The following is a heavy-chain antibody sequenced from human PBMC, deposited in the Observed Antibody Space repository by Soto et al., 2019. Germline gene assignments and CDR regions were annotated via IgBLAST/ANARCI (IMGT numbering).Heavy chain of an antibody. CDR2: ISYDGSNK. Sequence: GGSLRLSCAASGFTFSSYAMHWVRQAPGKGLEWVAVISYDGSNKYYADSVKGRFTISRDNSKNTLYLQMNSLRAEVTAVYYCARDGYNWNLVAYYYYGMDVWGQGTTVTVSS. CDR1: GFTFSSYA. CDR3: ARDGYNWNLVAYYYYGMDV. D-gene: IGHD1-7*01. J-gene: IGHJ6*02. V-gene: IGHV3-30-3*01.